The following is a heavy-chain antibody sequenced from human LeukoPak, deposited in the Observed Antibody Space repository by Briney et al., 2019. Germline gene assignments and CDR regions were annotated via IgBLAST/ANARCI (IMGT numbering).Heavy chain of an antibody. J-gene: IGHJ2*01. CDR1: GFTFSSYD. CDR3: TREFCGSRAACAGGFYYDV. Sequence: GGSLRLSCAASGFTFSSYDFHWVRQVPGKGLEGVSAIGVTGDTYYADSVKGRFTISRENAANSLYLQMHSLRAGDTALYYCTREFCGSRAACAGGFYYDVWGRGTLVTVSS. V-gene: IGHV3-13*01. D-gene: IGHD2-15*01. CDR2: IGVTGDT.